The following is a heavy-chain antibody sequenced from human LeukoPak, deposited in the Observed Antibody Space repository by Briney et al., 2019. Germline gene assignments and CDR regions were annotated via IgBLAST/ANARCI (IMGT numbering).Heavy chain of an antibody. Sequence: GGSLRLSCTASGFTFSSYGMHWVRQAPGKGLEWVAVISYDGSNKYYADSVKGRFTISRDNSKNTLYLQMNSLRAEDTAVYYCAKDRSRTTMVLPTWGQGTLVTVSS. V-gene: IGHV3-30*18. CDR2: ISYDGSNK. CDR3: AKDRSRTTMVLPT. J-gene: IGHJ5*02. CDR1: GFTFSSYG. D-gene: IGHD4-23*01.